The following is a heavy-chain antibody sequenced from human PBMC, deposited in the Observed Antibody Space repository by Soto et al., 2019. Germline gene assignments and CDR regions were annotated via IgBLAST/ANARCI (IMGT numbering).Heavy chain of an antibody. J-gene: IGHJ4*02. Sequence: QVQMVESGGGVVQPGRSLRLSCVASGFTFSTYGMHWVRQTPAKGLEWVAVISFDGRKQYYADSVKGRFTISRDNVKNTRNLQMNSLRLEDTAVYYWAKERSEYSGGWYYFDHWGQGMLVTVSA. CDR1: GFTFSTYG. D-gene: IGHD6-19*01. CDR3: AKERSEYSGGWYYFDH. CDR2: ISFDGRKQ. V-gene: IGHV3-30*18.